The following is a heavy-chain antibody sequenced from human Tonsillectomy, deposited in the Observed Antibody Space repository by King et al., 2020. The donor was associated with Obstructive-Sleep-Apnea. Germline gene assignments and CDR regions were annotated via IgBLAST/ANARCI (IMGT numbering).Heavy chain of an antibody. CDR2: ISYDGSNK. V-gene: IGHV3-30*18. CDR3: AKDYATMVRGVLYYYYYGMDV. D-gene: IGHD3-10*01. Sequence: VQLVESGGGVVQPGRSLRLSCAASGFTFSSYGMHWVRQAPGKGLEWVAVISYDGSNKYYADSVKGRFTISRDNSKNTLYLQMNSLIAEDTAGYYCAKDYATMVRGVLYYYYYGMDVWGQGTTVTVSS. J-gene: IGHJ6*02. CDR1: GFTFSSYG.